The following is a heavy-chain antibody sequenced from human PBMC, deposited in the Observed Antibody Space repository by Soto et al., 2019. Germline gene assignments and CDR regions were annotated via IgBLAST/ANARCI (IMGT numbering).Heavy chain of an antibody. J-gene: IGHJ4*02. Sequence: QEQRVQSGAEVKKSGSSVKVSCKDTGGLFSSYAVSWVRQAPGQGLEWMGGIIPVFDTVYYAQKFQGRVTITADESTNTAYMELSSLTSEDTAMFYCARGGSGYVWFNEFWGQGTLVTVSS. CDR3: ARGGSGYVWFNEF. D-gene: IGHD3-22*01. CDR2: IIPVFDTV. V-gene: IGHV1-69*01. CDR1: GGLFSSYA.